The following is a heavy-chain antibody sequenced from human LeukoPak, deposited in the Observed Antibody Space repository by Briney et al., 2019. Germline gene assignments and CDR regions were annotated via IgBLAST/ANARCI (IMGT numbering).Heavy chain of an antibody. CDR3: ARENLAYYDSSGYYPFDY. J-gene: IGHJ4*02. D-gene: IGHD3-22*01. Sequence: SETLSLTCAVYGGSFSGYYWSWIRQPPGKGLEWIGEINHSGSTNYNPSLKSRVTISVDTSKNQFSLKLSSVTAADTAVYYCARENLAYYDSSGYYPFDYWGQGTLVTVSS. V-gene: IGHV4-34*01. CDR2: INHSGST. CDR1: GGSFSGYY.